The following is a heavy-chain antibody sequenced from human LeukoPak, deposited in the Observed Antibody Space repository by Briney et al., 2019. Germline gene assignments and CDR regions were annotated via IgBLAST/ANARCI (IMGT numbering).Heavy chain of an antibody. CDR1: GFTFSSYK. D-gene: IGHD3-10*02. Sequence: GSLRVSCAASGFTFSSYKMNWVRQAPGKGLEWVSYISSSGSTIYYADSVKGRFTISRDNAKNSLYLQMNSLRAEDTAVYYCAELGITMIGGVWGKGTTVTISS. V-gene: IGHV3-48*03. J-gene: IGHJ6*04. CDR2: ISSSGSTI. CDR3: AELGITMIGGV.